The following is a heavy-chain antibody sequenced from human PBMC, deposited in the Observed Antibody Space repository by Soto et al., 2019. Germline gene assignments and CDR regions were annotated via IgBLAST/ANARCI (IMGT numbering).Heavy chain of an antibody. V-gene: IGHV3-30*18. Sequence: QVQLVESGGGVVQPGRSLRLSCAASGFTFSSYGMHWVRQAPGKGLEWVAVISYDGSNKYYADSVKGRFTISRDNSKNTLYLQMNSLRAEDTAVYYCAKDLGYSSCWYEAFDYWGQGTLVTVSS. CDR2: ISYDGSNK. CDR3: AKDLGYSSCWYEAFDY. CDR1: GFTFSSYG. D-gene: IGHD6-13*01. J-gene: IGHJ4*02.